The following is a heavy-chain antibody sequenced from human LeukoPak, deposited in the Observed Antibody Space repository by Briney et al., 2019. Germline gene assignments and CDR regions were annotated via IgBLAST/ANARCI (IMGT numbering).Heavy chain of an antibody. J-gene: IGHJ4*02. CDR2: IYTSGST. V-gene: IGHV4-61*02. D-gene: IGHD6-19*01. Sequence: SQTLSLTCTVSGGSISSGSYYWSWIRQPAGKGLEWIGRIYTSGSTNYNPSLKSRVTISVDTSKNQFSLKLSSVTAADTAVYYRARFTFGYSSGWNFDYWGQGTLVTVSS. CDR1: GGSISSGSYY. CDR3: ARFTFGYSSGWNFDY.